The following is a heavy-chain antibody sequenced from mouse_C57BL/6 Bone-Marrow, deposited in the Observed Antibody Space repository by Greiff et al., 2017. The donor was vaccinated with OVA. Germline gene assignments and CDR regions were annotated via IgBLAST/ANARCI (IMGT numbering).Heavy chain of an antibody. V-gene: IGHV14-2*01. CDR1: GFNIKDYY. J-gene: IGHJ4*01. D-gene: IGHD3-2*02. CDR2: IDPEDGET. CDR3: ARQLSFYAMDY. Sequence: EVQLQQSGAELVKPGASVKLSCTASGFNIKDYYMHWVKQRTEQGLEWIGRIDPEDGETKYAPNFQGKATITADTSSNTAYLQLSSLTSEDTAVYYCARQLSFYAMDYWGQGTSVTVSS.